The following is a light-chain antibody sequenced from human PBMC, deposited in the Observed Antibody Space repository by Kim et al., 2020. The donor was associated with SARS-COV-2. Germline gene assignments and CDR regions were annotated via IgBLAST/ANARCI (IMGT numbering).Light chain of an antibody. Sequence: EIVLTQSPGTLSLSTGERATLPCRASQTINSNYLAWYQQKPGQTPRLLVYDASSRATGIPDRFSGSGSGTDFSLTISRLEPEDFAVYYCQQYGSSPGTFGQGTKVDIK. J-gene: IGKJ1*01. CDR2: DAS. V-gene: IGKV3-20*01. CDR3: QQYGSSPGT. CDR1: QTINSNY.